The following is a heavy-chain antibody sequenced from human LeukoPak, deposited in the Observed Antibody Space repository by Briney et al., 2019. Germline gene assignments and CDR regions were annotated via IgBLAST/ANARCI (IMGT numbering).Heavy chain of an antibody. CDR1: GGSISSSNW. CDR3: ARDLTRIGYCSGGSCYGMDV. Sequence: PSETLSLTCAVSGGSISSSNWWSWVRQPPGKGLEWIGEIYHSGSTNYNPSLKSRVTISVDKSKNQFSLKLSSVTAADTAVYYCARDLTRIGYCSGGSCYGMDVWGKGTTVTVSS. D-gene: IGHD2-15*01. J-gene: IGHJ6*04. V-gene: IGHV4-4*02. CDR2: IYHSGST.